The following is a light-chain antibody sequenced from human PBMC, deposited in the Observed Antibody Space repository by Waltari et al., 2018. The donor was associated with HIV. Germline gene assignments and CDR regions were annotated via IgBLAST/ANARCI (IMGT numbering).Light chain of an antibody. V-gene: IGKV1-39*01. J-gene: IGKJ4*01. CDR1: QIISSY. CDR2: GAS. Sequence: DIQMTQSPSSLSASVGDRVTITCRASQIISSYLNWYQQKPGKAPKLLIYGASSLQSGVPSRFSGSGSATDFTLTISSLQPEDFASYYCQQSYSTPHTFGRGTKVEIK. CDR3: QQSYSTPHT.